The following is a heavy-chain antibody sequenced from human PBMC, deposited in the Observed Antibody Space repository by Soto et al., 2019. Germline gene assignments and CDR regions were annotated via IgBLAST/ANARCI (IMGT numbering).Heavy chain of an antibody. J-gene: IGHJ4*02. CDR1: GYSLTEYY. V-gene: IGHV1-2*02. Sequence: VTVSCKASGYSLTEYYLHWGRQAPGQGLEWMGWINPTTGGTTYAQKFEGRVTMTRDRSVNTAYMELSRLRPDDTDLCFCARGSGRPLTVYGPLGFWGQGRPATVYS. CDR3: ARGSGRPLTVYGPLGF. CDR2: INPTTGGT. D-gene: IGHD2-8*01.